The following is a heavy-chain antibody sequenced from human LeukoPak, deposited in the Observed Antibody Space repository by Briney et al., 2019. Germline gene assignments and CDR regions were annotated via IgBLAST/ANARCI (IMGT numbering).Heavy chain of an antibody. D-gene: IGHD6-13*01. CDR2: IIPIFGTA. CDR3: ARAGSIAAAAFHP. CDR1: VVTFRSYA. Sequence: ASVKVSYKHYVVTFRSYALSWGRQTPGQGLEWMGGIIPIFGTANYAQKFQGRVTITVDESTSTAYIELSSLRSEDTAVYYCARAGSIAAAAFHPRGQGTLVTVSS. V-gene: IGHV1-69*13. J-gene: IGHJ4*02.